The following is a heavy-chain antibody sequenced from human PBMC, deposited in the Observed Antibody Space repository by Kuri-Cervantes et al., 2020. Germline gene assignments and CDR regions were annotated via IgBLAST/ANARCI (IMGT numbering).Heavy chain of an antibody. CDR1: GFTFSSYA. V-gene: IGHV3-30-3*01. Sequence: GGSLRLSCAASGFTFSSYAMHWVRQAPGKGLEWVAVISYDGSNKYCADSVKGRFTISRDNSKNTLYLQMNSLRAEDTAVYYCARECDPYYYYGMDVWGQGTTVTVSS. CDR2: ISYDGSNK. J-gene: IGHJ6*02. D-gene: IGHD2-21*01. CDR3: ARECDPYYYYGMDV.